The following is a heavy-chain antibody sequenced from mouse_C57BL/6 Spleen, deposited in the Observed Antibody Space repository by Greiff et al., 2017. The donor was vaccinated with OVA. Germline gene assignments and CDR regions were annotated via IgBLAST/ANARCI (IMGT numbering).Heavy chain of an antibody. CDR1: GFTFSDYG. D-gene: IGHD2-4*01. CDR3: ARDDYDRGYAMDY. V-gene: IGHV5-17*01. CDR2: ISSGSSTI. Sequence: EVKLVESGGGLVKPGGSLKLSCAASGFTFSDYGMHWVRQAPEKGLEWVAYISSGSSTIYYADTVKGRFTISRDNAKNTLFLQRTSLRSEDTAMYYCARDDYDRGYAMDYWGQGTSVTVSS. J-gene: IGHJ4*01.